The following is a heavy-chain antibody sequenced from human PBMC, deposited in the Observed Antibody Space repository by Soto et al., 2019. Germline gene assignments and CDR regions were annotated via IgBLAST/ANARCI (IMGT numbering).Heavy chain of an antibody. J-gene: IGHJ4*02. CDR2: INPNSGGT. Sequence: QVQLVQSGAEVKKPGASVKVSCKASGYTFTGYYMHWVRQAPGQGLEWMGWINPNSGGTNYAQKLQGRVTMTRDTSISTAYLELSRLRSDDTAVYYCASDLRGYSYGSPTYWGQGTLVTVSS. CDR3: ASDLRGYSYGSPTY. CDR1: GYTFTGYY. D-gene: IGHD5-18*01. V-gene: IGHV1-2*02.